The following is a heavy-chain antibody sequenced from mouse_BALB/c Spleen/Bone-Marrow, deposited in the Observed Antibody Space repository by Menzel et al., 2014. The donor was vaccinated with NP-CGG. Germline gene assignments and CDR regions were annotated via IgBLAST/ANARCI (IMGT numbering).Heavy chain of an antibody. CDR3: ARRDYYGSTYGFDY. V-gene: IGHV1-66*01. J-gene: IGHJ2*01. D-gene: IGHD1-1*01. Sequence: QVQMKQSGPELVKPGASVKISCKASGYSLTSYYIHWVKQRPGQGLEWIVWIFPRNGSTKYNEKFKGKATLTADTSSSTAYMQLSSLTSEDSAVYFCARRDYYGSTYGFDYWGQGTTLTVSS. CDR1: GYSLTSYY. CDR2: IFPRNGST.